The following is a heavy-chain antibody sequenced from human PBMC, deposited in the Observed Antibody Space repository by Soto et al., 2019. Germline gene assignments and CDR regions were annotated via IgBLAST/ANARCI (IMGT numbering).Heavy chain of an antibody. Sequence: ASVKVSCKASGYTFTSYDINWVRQATGQGLEWMGWMNPNSGNTGYAQKFQGRVTMTRNTSISTAYMELSSLRSEDTAVYYCARLLWFGELFPHYYMDVWGKGTTVTVSS. CDR2: MNPNSGNT. D-gene: IGHD3-10*01. J-gene: IGHJ6*03. V-gene: IGHV1-8*01. CDR3: ARLLWFGELFPHYYMDV. CDR1: GYTFTSYD.